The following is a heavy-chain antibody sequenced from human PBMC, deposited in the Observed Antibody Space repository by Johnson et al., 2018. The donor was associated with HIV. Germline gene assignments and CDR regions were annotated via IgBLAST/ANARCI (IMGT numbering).Heavy chain of an antibody. Sequence: QVQLVESGGGVVRPGGSLRLSCVAAGFTFSSFTMHWVRQAPGKGLEWVAVISDDVSSTFYVDSVKGRFTIYRANSNNTLYLQMSGLSAEDTALYYCAKDMGRYSSSSAAFDIWGQGTMVIVSS. CDR2: ISDDVSST. CDR1: GFTFSSFT. J-gene: IGHJ3*02. V-gene: IGHV3-30*04. CDR3: AKDMGRYSSSSAAFDI. D-gene: IGHD6-6*01.